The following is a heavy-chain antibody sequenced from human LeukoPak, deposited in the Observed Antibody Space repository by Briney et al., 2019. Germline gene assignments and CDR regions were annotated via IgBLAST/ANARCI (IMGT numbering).Heavy chain of an antibody. V-gene: IGHV3-23*01. J-gene: IGHJ4*02. Sequence: GGSLRLSCAASGFTFSSYAMSWVRQAPGKGLEWVSAISGSGGSTYYADSVKGRFTISRDNSKNTLYLQMNSLRAEDTAVYYCAKAVRSIAAAGANFDYWGQGTLVTVSS. D-gene: IGHD6-13*01. CDR3: AKAVRSIAAAGANFDY. CDR2: ISGSGGST. CDR1: GFTFSSYA.